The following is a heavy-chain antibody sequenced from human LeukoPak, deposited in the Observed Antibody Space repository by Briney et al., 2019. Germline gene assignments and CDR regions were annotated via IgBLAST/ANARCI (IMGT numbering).Heavy chain of an antibody. Sequence: GESLNISCKASGYSFTSYFIGWVRPMPPKGLEWMGIIYPGDSDTRYSTSFQGHVTISADTPIRTAYPPGSSLKASDNAMYYCGRHAEDLFGADSRSWYPPYYYYYYMDVWGKGTTVTVSS. J-gene: IGHJ6*03. CDR3: GRHAEDLFGADSRSWYPPYYYYYYMDV. V-gene: IGHV5-51*01. D-gene: IGHD6-13*01. CDR2: IYPGDSDT. CDR1: GYSFTSYF.